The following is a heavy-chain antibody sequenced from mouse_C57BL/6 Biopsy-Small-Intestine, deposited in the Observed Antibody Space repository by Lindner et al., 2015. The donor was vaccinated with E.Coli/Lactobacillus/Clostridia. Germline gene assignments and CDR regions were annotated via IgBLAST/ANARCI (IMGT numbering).Heavy chain of an antibody. CDR2: INPKDGST. D-gene: IGHD4-1*01. J-gene: IGHJ4*01. V-gene: IGHV1S12*01. CDR3: ARANNVITGSLTY. CDR1: GYTLTDSY. Sequence: SVKVSCKASGYTLTDSYIHWVRQAPGQGLEWMGMINPKDGSTTYAQKFQGRVTMNRDTSTGTVDMELRSLRSEDTATYFCARANNVITGSLTYWGQGTLVTVSS.